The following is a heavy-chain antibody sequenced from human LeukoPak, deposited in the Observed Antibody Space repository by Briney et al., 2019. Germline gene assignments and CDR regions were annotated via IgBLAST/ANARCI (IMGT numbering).Heavy chain of an antibody. CDR2: IYYSGST. V-gene: IGHV4-59*12. D-gene: IGHD5-18*01. CDR1: GGSISSYY. J-gene: IGHJ4*02. Sequence: SETLSLTCTVSGGSISSYYWSWIRQPPGKGLEWIGYIYYSGSTNYNPSLKSRVTISVDTSKNQFSLKLSSVTAADTAVYYCATPGAHSYGFDYWGQGTLVTVSS. CDR3: ATPGAHSYGFDY.